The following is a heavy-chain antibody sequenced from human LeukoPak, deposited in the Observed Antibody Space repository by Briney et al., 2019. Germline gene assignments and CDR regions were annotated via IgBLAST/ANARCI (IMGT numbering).Heavy chain of an antibody. D-gene: IGHD3-22*01. Sequence: GGSLRLSCAASGFRFDDYPMHWVRQAPGRGLECGSLIRGDGGGTYYNDSVKGRFTTSRENIKNSLFLQMNNLRTEDTALYFCARDRPFTYYDSTGVLDYWGQGTLVTVSS. CDR1: GFRFDDYP. CDR3: ARDRPFTYYDSTGVLDY. CDR2: IRGDGGGT. V-gene: IGHV3-43*02. J-gene: IGHJ4*02.